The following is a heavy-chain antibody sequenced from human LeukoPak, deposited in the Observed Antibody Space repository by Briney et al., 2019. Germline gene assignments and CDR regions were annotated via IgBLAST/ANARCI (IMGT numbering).Heavy chain of an antibody. CDR1: GYSISSGYY. CDR2: IYHSGST. CDR3: ARLEQQLAFQH. V-gene: IGHV4-38-2*02. Sequence: SETLSLTCTVSGYSISSGYYWGWIRQPPGKGLEWIGSIYHSGSTYYNPSLKSRVTTSLDTSKNQVSLKLSSVTAADTAVYYCARLEQQLAFQHWGQGTLVTVSS. J-gene: IGHJ1*01. D-gene: IGHD6-13*01.